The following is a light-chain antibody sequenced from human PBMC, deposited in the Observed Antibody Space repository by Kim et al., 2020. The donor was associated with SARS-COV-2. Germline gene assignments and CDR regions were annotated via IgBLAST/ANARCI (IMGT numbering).Light chain of an antibody. CDR2: GAS. V-gene: IGKV4-1*01. CDR1: QSVLYSSNNKNY. J-gene: IGKJ4*01. Sequence: ATINCKSSQSVLYSSNNKNYLAWYQQKPGQPPKLLIYGASTRESGVPDRFSGSGSGTDFTLTISSLQAEDVAVYFCQQYYSTPPAFGGGTKVDIK. CDR3: QQYYSTPPA.